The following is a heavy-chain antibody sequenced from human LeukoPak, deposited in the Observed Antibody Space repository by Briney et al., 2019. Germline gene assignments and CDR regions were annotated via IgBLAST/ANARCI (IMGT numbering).Heavy chain of an antibody. V-gene: IGHV5-51*01. CDR2: IYPGDSDT. CDR3: ASSSTYYYDSSGYYYDAFVI. D-gene: IGHD3-22*01. CDR1: GYSFTSYW. Sequence: GESLKISCKGSGYSFTSYWIGWVRQMPGKGLEWMGIIYPGDSDTRYSPSFQGQVTISADKSISTAYLQWSSLKASDTAMYYCASSSTYYYDSSGYYYDAFVIWGQGTMVTVSS. J-gene: IGHJ3*02.